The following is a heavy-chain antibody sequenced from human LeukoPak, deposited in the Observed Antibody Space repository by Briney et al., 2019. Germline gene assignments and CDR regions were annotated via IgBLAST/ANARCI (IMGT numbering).Heavy chain of an antibody. CDR2: INPNSGGT. V-gene: IGHV1-2*02. CDR1: GYTFTGHS. J-gene: IGHJ4*02. Sequence: RASVKVSCKASGYTFTGHSMHWVRQAPGQGLEWMGWINPNSGGTNYAQKFQGRVTMTRDTSISTAYMELSRLRSDDTAVYYCARVMTTVTTFDYWGQGTLVTVSS. D-gene: IGHD4-11*01. CDR3: ARVMTTVTTFDY.